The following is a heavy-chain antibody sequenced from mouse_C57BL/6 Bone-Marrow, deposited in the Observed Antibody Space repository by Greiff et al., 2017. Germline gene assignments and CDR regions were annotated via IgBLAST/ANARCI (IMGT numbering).Heavy chain of an antibody. V-gene: IGHV1-64*01. CDR2: IHPNSGST. Sequence: VQLQQSGAELVKPGASVKLSCKASGYTFTSYWMHWVKQRPGQGLEWIGMIHPNSGSTNYNEKFKSKATLTVDKSSSTAYMQLSSLTSEDSAVYYCARKGAPGAWFAYWGQGTLVTVSA. CDR3: ARKGAPGAWFAY. D-gene: IGHD4-1*01. J-gene: IGHJ3*01. CDR1: GYTFTSYW.